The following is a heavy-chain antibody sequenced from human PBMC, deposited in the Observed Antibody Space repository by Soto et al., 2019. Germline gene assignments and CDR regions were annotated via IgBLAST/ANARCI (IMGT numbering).Heavy chain of an antibody. V-gene: IGHV1-69*06. CDR3: ARALPRYDSSGSQDAFDI. CDR1: GGTFSSYA. D-gene: IGHD3-22*01. J-gene: IGHJ3*02. CDR2: IIPIFGTA. Sequence: QVQLVQSGAEVKKPGSSVKVSCKASGGTFSSYAISWVRQAPGQGLEWMGGIIPIFGTANYAQKFQGRVTITADKSTSTAYMELSSLRSEDTAVYYCARALPRYDSSGSQDAFDIWGQGTMVTVSS.